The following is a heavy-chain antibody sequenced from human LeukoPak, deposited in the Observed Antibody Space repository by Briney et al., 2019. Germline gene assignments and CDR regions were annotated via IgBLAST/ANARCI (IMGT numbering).Heavy chain of an antibody. CDR1: GYTFTSYD. D-gene: IGHD3-16*02. V-gene: IGHV1-8*01. J-gene: IGHJ4*02. Sequence: ASVKVSCKASGYTFTSYDINWVRQATGQGLEWMGWMNPNSGNTGYAQKFQGRVTMTRNTSISTAYMELSSLRSEDTAVYYCARGIVNYDYIWGSYRRKVHFDYWGQGTLVTVSS. CDR2: MNPNSGNT. CDR3: ARGIVNYDYIWGSYRRKVHFDY.